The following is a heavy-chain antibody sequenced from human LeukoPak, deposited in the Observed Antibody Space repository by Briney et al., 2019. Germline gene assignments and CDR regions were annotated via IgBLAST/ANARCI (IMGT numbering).Heavy chain of an antibody. CDR2: INHSGST. J-gene: IGHJ6*02. D-gene: IGHD3-10*01. V-gene: IGHV4-34*01. Sequence: SETLSLTCAVYGGSFSGYYWSWIRQPPGKGLEWIGEINHSGSTNYNPSLKSRVTISVDTSKNQFSLKLSSVTAADTAVYYCARGGMVRRPGYYYYYGMDVWGQGTTVTVSS. CDR3: ARGGMVRRPGYYYYYGMDV. CDR1: GGSFSGYY.